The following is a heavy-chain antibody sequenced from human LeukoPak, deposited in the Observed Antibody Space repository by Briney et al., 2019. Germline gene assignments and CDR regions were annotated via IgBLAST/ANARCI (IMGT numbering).Heavy chain of an antibody. J-gene: IGHJ5*02. D-gene: IGHD3-16*01. CDR3: ARRGIWDLQIGNWFGP. Sequence: TSSETLSLTCSLSGDSITSNSYWWGWIRQSPGKGLEWIGSIYSSGNSYYNPSLKSRATISPDTSKNQYSLRLTSVTAADTAVYYCARRGIWDLQIGNWFGPWGQGILVTVSS. V-gene: IGHV4-39*01. CDR2: IYSSGNS. CDR1: GDSITSNSYW.